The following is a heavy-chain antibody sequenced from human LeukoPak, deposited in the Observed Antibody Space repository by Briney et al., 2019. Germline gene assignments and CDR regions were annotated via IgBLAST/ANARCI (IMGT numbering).Heavy chain of an antibody. J-gene: IGHJ6*03. D-gene: IGHD6-13*01. CDR3: ARDGSKQLALRYYYYYMDV. V-gene: IGHV1-2*02. Sequence: VASVTVSCKASGYTFTGYYMHWVRQAPGQGLEWMGWINPNSGGTNYAQKFQGRVTMTRDTSISTAYMELSRLRSDDTAVYYCARDGSKQLALRYYYYYMDVWGKGTTVTVSS. CDR1: GYTFTGYY. CDR2: INPNSGGT.